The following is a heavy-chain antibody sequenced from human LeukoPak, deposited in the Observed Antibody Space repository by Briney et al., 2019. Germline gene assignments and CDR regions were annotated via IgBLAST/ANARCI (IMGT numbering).Heavy chain of an antibody. D-gene: IGHD6-19*01. CDR3: ARSSIAVAGYNWFDP. Sequence: PSETLSLTCAVYGGSFSGYYWSWIRQPPGKGLEWIGYIYYSGSTNYNPSLKSRVTISVDTSKNQFSLKLSSVTAADTAVYYCARSSIAVAGYNWFDPWGQGTLVTVSS. CDR1: GGSFSGYY. V-gene: IGHV4-59*08. CDR2: IYYSGST. J-gene: IGHJ5*02.